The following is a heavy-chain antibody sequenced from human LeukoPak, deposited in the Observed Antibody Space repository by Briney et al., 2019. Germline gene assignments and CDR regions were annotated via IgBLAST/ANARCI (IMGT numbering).Heavy chain of an antibody. D-gene: IGHD3-22*01. CDR3: ARHELRHYDSSGYYYNY. Sequence: GESLKISCKGSGYSFTSYWISWVRQMPGKGLEWMGRIDPSDSYTNYSPSFQGHVTISADKSISTAYLQWSSLKASDTAMYYCARHELRHYDSSGYYYNYWGQGTLVTVSS. J-gene: IGHJ4*02. V-gene: IGHV5-10-1*01. CDR1: GYSFTSYW. CDR2: IDPSDSYT.